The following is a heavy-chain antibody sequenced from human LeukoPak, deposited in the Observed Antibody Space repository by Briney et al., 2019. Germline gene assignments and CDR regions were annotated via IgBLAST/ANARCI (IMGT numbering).Heavy chain of an antibody. D-gene: IGHD6-13*01. CDR1: DFTFSDYG. CDR3: AKAGYRTSWYYLDF. Sequence: PGGSLRLPCAASDFTFSDYGMHWFRRAPGKGLEWVAFILFDGGNEIYGDSVKGRFTISRDDSKDTLYLQMNSLSAEDTAVYFCAKAGYRTSWYYLDFWGQGTLVAVSS. J-gene: IGHJ4*02. V-gene: IGHV3-30*02. CDR2: ILFDGGNE.